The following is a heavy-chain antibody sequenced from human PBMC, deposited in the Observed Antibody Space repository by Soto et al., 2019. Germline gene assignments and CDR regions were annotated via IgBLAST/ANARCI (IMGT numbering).Heavy chain of an antibody. CDR2: ISGSGGST. J-gene: IGHJ5*02. CDR3: AKSPTSYGSGSYSGFDP. V-gene: IGHV3-23*01. D-gene: IGHD3-10*01. CDR1: GFTFSSYA. Sequence: GGSLRLSCAASGFTFSSYAMSWVRQAPGKGLEWVSAISGSGGSTYYADSVKGRFTISRDNSKNTLYLQMNSLRAEDTAVYYCAKSPTSYGSGSYSGFDPWGQGTLVTVSS.